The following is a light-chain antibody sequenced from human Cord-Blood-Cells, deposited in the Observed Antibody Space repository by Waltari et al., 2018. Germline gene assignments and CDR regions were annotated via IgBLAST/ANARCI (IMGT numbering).Light chain of an antibody. CDR1: QGISNY. Sequence: DIQMTQSPSSQSASVGYRVTITCRASQGISNYVALYQQKPGKVPKLLIYAASTLQSGVPSRFSGSGSGTDFTLSISSLQPEDVATYYCQKYNSAPLTFGGGTKVEIK. V-gene: IGKV1-27*01. J-gene: IGKJ4*01. CDR2: AAS. CDR3: QKYNSAPLT.